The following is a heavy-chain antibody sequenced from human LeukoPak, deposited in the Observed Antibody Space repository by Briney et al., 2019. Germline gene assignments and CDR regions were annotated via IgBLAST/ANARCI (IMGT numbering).Heavy chain of an antibody. D-gene: IGHD5-12*01. Sequence: GGSLRLSWAASGVTFSSYGMHWVRQAPGKGLEWVALISSDGNDKLYGDSVKGRFTISRDDSRSTLYLQMNSLRAEDTAVYYCTTKVIRGNSGDDYDDWGQGTLVTVSS. CDR3: TTKVIRGNSGDDYDD. J-gene: IGHJ4*02. V-gene: IGHV3-30*03. CDR1: GVTFSSYG. CDR2: ISSDGNDK.